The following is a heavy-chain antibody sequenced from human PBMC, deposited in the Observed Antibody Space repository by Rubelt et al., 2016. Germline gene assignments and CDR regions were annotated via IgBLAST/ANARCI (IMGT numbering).Heavy chain of an antibody. CDR3: ARDGGVYDAFDI. J-gene: IGHJ3*02. CDR2: INPNSGGT. Sequence: QVQLVQSGAEVKKPGASVKVSCKASGYTFTGYYMHWVRQAPGQGLEWMGWINPNSGGTNFARKFQGRVTMTRDRSISTAYMELSRLRSEDTAVYDCARDGGVYDAFDIWGQGTMVTVSS. D-gene: IGHD3-16*01. CDR1: GYTFTGYY. V-gene: IGHV1-2*02.